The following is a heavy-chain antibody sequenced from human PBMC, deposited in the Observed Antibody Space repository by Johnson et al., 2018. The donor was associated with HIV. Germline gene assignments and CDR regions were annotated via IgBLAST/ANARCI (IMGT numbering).Heavy chain of an antibody. D-gene: IGHD1-26*01. CDR1: GFTFSSYG. V-gene: IGHV3-30*02. J-gene: IGHJ3*02. CDR2: IRYDGSSE. Sequence: VQLVESGGGVVQPGGSLRLSCAASGFTFSSYGMHWVRQAPGKGLEWVAFIRYDGSSEYYADSVKGRFTISRDTPKNTLFLQMNSLRAEDTAVYYCARDLTLSGSWVGDAFDIWGQGTMVTVSS. CDR3: ARDLTLSGSWVGDAFDI.